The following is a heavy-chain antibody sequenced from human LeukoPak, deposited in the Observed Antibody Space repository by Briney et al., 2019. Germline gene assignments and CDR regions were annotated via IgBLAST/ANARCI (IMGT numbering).Heavy chain of an antibody. V-gene: IGHV1-18*01. CDR3: ARVEYYGSGSYYPIDY. J-gene: IGHJ4*02. D-gene: IGHD3-10*01. CDR2: ISAYNGNT. Sequence: GASVKVSCKASGYTFTSYGISWVRQAPGQGLEWMGWISAYNGNTNYAQKLQGRVTMTTDTSTSTAYMELRSLRSDDTAVYYCARVEYYGSGSYYPIDYWGQGTLVTVSS. CDR1: GYTFTSYG.